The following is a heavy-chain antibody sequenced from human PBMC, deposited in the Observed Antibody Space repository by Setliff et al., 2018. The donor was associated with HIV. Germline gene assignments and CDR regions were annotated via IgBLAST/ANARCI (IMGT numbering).Heavy chain of an antibody. CDR1: GFTFSDYA. J-gene: IGHJ4*02. D-gene: IGHD3-10*01. CDR3: ARDDRWVYNDYLDY. CDR2: ISGSGRGT. Sequence: PGGSLRLSCAASGFTFSDYAMSWVRQAPGKGLEWVSAISGSGRGTYYADSVKGRFTISRDNSKNTLYLQVNSRRTEDTAVYFCARDDRWVYNDYLDYWGQGTLVTVSS. V-gene: IGHV3-23*01.